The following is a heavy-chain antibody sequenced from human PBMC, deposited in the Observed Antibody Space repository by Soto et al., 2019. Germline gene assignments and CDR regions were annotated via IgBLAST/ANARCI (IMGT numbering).Heavy chain of an antibody. Sequence: QVQLVQSGAEVKKPGASVKVSCKASGYTFTSYGISWVRQVPGQGLEWMGWISAYNGNTNYAQKLQGRVTMTTDTSTSTAYTELRSLRSDDTAVYYCATYYYGSGSQDYYGMDVWGQGTTVTVSS. CDR1: GYTFTSYG. J-gene: IGHJ6*02. CDR3: ATYYYGSGSQDYYGMDV. CDR2: ISAYNGNT. V-gene: IGHV1-18*01. D-gene: IGHD3-10*01.